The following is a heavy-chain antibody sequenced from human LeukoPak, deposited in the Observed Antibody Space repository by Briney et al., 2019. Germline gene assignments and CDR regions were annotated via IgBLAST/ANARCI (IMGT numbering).Heavy chain of an antibody. Sequence: ASVKVPCKASGYTFTRYYMHWVRQAPGQGLEWMGIINPSGGSAKYAQKFQGRVTMTRDTSTSTAYMEVSSLRAEDTAVYYCARLADYDSSGYLSYWGQGTLVTVSS. J-gene: IGHJ4*02. CDR1: GYTFTRYY. D-gene: IGHD3-22*01. CDR2: INPSGGSA. CDR3: ARLADYDSSGYLSY. V-gene: IGHV1-46*01.